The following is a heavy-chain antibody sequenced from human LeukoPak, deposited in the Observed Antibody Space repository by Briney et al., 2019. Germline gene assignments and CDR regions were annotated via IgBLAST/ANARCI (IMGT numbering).Heavy chain of an antibody. Sequence: GGSLRLSCAASGFTFSSYWMSWVRQAPGKGLEWVANIKQDGSEKYYVDSVKGRFTISRDNAKNSLYLQMNSLRAEDTAVYYCASSRGLPRYCSSTSCYTFDYWGQGTLVTVSS. CDR2: IKQDGSEK. D-gene: IGHD2-2*02. V-gene: IGHV3-7*01. CDR3: ASSRGLPRYCSSTSCYTFDY. CDR1: GFTFSSYW. J-gene: IGHJ4*02.